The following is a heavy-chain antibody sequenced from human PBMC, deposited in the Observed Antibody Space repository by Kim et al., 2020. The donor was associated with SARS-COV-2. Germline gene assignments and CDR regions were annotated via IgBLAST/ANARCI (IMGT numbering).Heavy chain of an antibody. CDR2: IYYSGST. CDR3: ARVGSLYAFDI. Sequence: SQTLSLTCTVSGGSISSYYWSWIRQPPGKGLEWIGYIYYSGSTNYNPSLKSRVTISVDTSKNQFSLKLSSVTAADTAVYYCARVGSLYAFDIWGQGTTVT. D-gene: IGHD2-2*03. V-gene: IGHV4-59*13. CDR1: GGSISSYY. J-gene: IGHJ3*02.